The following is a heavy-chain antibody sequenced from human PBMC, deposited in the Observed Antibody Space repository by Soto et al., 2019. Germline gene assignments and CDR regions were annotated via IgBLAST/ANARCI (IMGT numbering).Heavy chain of an antibody. CDR1: GFTFSSYD. V-gene: IGHV3-13*01. J-gene: IGHJ3*02. CDR2: IVTAGDT. CDR3: ARETEYSSSGQGAFDI. Sequence: GGSLRLSCAASGFTFSSYDMHWVRQATGKGLEWVSAIVTAGDTYYPGSVKGRFTISRENAKNSLYLQMNSLRAGDTAVYYCARETEYSSSGQGAFDIWGQGTMVTVSS. D-gene: IGHD6-6*01.